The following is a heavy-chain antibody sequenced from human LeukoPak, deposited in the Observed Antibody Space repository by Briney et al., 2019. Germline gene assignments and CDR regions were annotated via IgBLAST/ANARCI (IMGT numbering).Heavy chain of an antibody. CDR3: ARDLGLRYFDI. CDR2: IYSGGST. V-gene: IGHV3-53*01. CDR1: GFTFSSYS. Sequence: PGGSLRLSCAASGFTFSSYSMNWVRQAPGKGLEWVSVIYSGGSTYNADSVKGRFTISRDNSKNTLYLQMNSLRAEDTAVYYCARDLGLRYFDIWGQGTMVTVSS. J-gene: IGHJ3*02.